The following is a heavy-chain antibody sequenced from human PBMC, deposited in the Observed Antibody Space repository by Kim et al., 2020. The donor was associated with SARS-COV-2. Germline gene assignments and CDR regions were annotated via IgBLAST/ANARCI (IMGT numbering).Heavy chain of an antibody. J-gene: IGHJ4*02. Sequence: PGSVKGRFTISRENAKNSLYLQMNSLRAGDTAVYYCARASSAAAGTSLDYWGQGTLVTVSS. CDR3: ARASSAAAGTSLDY. V-gene: IGHV3-13*01. D-gene: IGHD6-13*01.